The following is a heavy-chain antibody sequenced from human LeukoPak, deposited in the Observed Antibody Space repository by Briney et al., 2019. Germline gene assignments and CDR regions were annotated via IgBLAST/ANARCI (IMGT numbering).Heavy chain of an antibody. Sequence: GGSLRLSCAAYGFTFSSYSMNWVRQAPGKGLEWVSSISSSSSYIYYADSVKGRFTISRDNAKNSLYLQMNSLRAEDTAVYYCARVRQQLVQGYFDYWGQGTLVTVSS. CDR3: ARVRQQLVQGYFDY. J-gene: IGHJ4*02. D-gene: IGHD6-13*01. V-gene: IGHV3-21*01. CDR1: GFTFSSYS. CDR2: ISSSSSYI.